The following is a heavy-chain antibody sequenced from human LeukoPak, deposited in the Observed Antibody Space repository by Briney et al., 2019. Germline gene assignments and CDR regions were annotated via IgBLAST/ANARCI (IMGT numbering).Heavy chain of an antibody. J-gene: IGHJ5*02. CDR2: TYYRSKWYN. CDR1: GDSVSSNSAA. CDR3: ARSPPNRHSSGSPPDWFDP. D-gene: IGHD6-19*01. V-gene: IGHV6-1*01. Sequence: SQTLSLTCAISGDSVSSNSAAWNWIRQSPSRGLEWLGRTYYRSKWYNDYAVSVKSRITINPDTSKNQFSLQLNSVTPEDTAVYYCARSPPNRHSSGSPPDWFDPWGQGTLVTVSS.